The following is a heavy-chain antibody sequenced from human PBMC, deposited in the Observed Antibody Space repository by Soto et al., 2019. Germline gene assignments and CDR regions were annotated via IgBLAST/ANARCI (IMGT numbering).Heavy chain of an antibody. D-gene: IGHD6-19*01. CDR1: GGSISSGGYY. J-gene: IGHJ4*02. CDR2: IYYSGST. V-gene: IGHV4-31*03. CDR3: ARVVAGRIDY. Sequence: TSETLSLTCTVSGGSISSGGYYWSWIRQHPGKGLEWIGYIYYSGSTYYNPSLKSRVTISVDTSKNQFSLKLSPVTAADTAVYYCARVVAGRIDYWGQGTLVTVSS.